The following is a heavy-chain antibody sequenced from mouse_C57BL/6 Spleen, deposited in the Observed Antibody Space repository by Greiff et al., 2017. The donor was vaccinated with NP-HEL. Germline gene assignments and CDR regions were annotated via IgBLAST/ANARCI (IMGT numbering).Heavy chain of an antibody. V-gene: IGHV1-64*01. Sequence: QVQLQQPGAELVKPGASVKLSCKASGYTFTSYWMHWVKQRPGQGLEWIGMIHPNSGSTNYNEKFKSKATLTVDKSSSTAYMQLSSLTSEDSAVYYCAREGIYYDSFYAMDYWGQGTSVTVSS. CDR3: AREGIYYDSFYAMDY. D-gene: IGHD2-4*01. CDR1: GYTFTSYW. J-gene: IGHJ4*01. CDR2: IHPNSGST.